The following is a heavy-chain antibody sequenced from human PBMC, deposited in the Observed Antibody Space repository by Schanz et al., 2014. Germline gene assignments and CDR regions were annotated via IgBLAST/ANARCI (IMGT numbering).Heavy chain of an antibody. J-gene: IGHJ3*02. CDR2: IWYDGNNK. Sequence: QAQLVESGGGVVQPGRSLRLSCAASGFTFSSYGLHWVRQAPGKGLEWVAVIWYDGNNKFYADSVKGRFIISRDNSKNTLDLQMNSLRDEDTALYYCAKDMHKDYGGKHQAFDIWGQGTMVTVSS. CDR1: GFTFSSYG. D-gene: IGHD4-17*01. CDR3: AKDMHKDYGGKHQAFDI. V-gene: IGHV3-33*06.